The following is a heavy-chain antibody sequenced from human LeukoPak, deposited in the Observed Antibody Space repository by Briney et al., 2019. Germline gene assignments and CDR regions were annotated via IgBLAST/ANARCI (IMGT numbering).Heavy chain of an antibody. CDR2: INPSGGST. CDR3: ASSIAVAGTSFDY. CDR1: GYTFTSYY. V-gene: IGHV1-46*01. J-gene: IGHJ4*02. Sequence: ASVKVSCKASGYTFTSYYMHWVRQAPGQGLEWMGIINPSGGSTSYAQKFQGRVTMTRDMSTSTVYMELSSLRSDDTAVYYCASSIAVAGTSFDYWGQGTLDTVSS. D-gene: IGHD6-19*01.